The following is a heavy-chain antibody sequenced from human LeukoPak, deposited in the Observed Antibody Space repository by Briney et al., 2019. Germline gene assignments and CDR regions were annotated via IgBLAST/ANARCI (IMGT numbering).Heavy chain of an antibody. J-gene: IGHJ4*02. V-gene: IGHV3-66*01. Sequence: GGSLRLSCAASGFTVSSNHMSWVRQAPGKGLEWVSVIYSGGFTSYADSVKGRFIISRDNSKNTLYLQMNSLRAEDTAVYYCARDGPFDYSGQGTLVTVSS. CDR2: IYSGGFT. CDR1: GFTVSSNH. CDR3: ARDGPFDY.